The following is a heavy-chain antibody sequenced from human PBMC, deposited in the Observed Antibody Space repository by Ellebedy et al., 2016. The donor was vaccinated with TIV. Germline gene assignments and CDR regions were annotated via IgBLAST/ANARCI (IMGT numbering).Heavy chain of an antibody. D-gene: IGHD3-10*01. J-gene: IGHJ4*02. Sequence: GESLKISXAASGFTFSSYGLHWVRQAPGKGLEWVAVISYDASDKYYVDSVKGRFTISRDNSKNTLYLQMNSLRAEDTAVYYCAKEAGYWGQGTLVTVSS. V-gene: IGHV3-30*18. CDR3: AKEAGY. CDR2: ISYDASDK. CDR1: GFTFSSYG.